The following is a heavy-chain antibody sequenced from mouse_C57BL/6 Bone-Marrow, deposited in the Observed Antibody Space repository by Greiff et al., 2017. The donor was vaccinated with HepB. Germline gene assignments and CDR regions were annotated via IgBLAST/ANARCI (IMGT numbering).Heavy chain of an antibody. CDR3: ARQGDYYSRWFAY. V-gene: IGHV5-4*01. J-gene: IGHJ3*01. D-gene: IGHD1-1*01. CDR2: ISDGGSYT. Sequence: EVQGVESGGGLVKPGGSLKLSCAASGFTFSSYAMSWVRQTPEKRLEWVGTISDGGSYTYYPDNVKGRFTISRDNAKNNLYLQMSHLKSEDTAMYYCARQGDYYSRWFAYWGTGTLVTVSA. CDR1: GFTFSSYA.